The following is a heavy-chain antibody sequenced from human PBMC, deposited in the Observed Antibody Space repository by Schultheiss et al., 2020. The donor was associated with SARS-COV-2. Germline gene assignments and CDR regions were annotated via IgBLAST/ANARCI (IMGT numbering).Heavy chain of an antibody. CDR1: GFTFSDYY. CDR2: ISISSSYT. CDR3: ARVGRVKYSSSVYYYMDV. V-gene: IGHV3-11*05. Sequence: GESLKISCAASGFTFSDYYMSWIRQAPGKGLEWVSYISISSSYTNYADSVKGRFTISRDNAKNSLYLQMNSLRAEDTAVYYCARVGRVKYSSSVYYYMDVWGKGTTVTVSS. J-gene: IGHJ6*03. D-gene: IGHD6-6*01.